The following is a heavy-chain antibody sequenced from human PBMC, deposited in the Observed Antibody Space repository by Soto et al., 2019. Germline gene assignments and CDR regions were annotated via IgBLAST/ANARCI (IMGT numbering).Heavy chain of an antibody. D-gene: IGHD4-17*01. Sequence: QMQLVQSGPEVKKPGTSVKVSCKASGFTFTSSAVQWVRQARGQRLEWIGWIVVGSGNTNYAQKFQERVTITRDMSTSTAYMELSSLRSEDTAVYYCAADQTGYDDYEGDFDYWGQGTLVTVSS. J-gene: IGHJ4*02. V-gene: IGHV1-58*01. CDR1: GFTFTSSA. CDR2: IVVGSGNT. CDR3: AADQTGYDDYEGDFDY.